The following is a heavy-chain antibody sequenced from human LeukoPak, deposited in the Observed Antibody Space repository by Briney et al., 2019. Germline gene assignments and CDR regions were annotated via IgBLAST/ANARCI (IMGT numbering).Heavy chain of an antibody. D-gene: IGHD3-10*01. V-gene: IGHV4-59*11. J-gene: IGHJ4*02. CDR2: IYYSGST. Sequence: SETLSLTCTVSGGSISSHCWSWIRQPPGKGLEWIGYIYYSGSTNYNPSLKSRATISVDTSKNQFSLKLSSVTAADTAVYYCASLRRFGELFYWGQGTLVTVSS. CDR3: ASLRRFGELFY. CDR1: GGSISSHC.